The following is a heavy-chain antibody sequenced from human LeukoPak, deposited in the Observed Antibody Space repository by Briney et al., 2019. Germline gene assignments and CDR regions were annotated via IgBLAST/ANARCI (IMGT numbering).Heavy chain of an antibody. CDR1: GFTFSSYE. CDR3: ARDRLAARRYAFDI. J-gene: IGHJ3*02. Sequence: GGSLRLSCAASGFTFSSYEMNWVRQAPGKGLEWVSYISSSGSTIYYADSVKGRFTISRDNAKNSLYLQMNSLRAEDTAVYYCARDRLAARRYAFDIWGQGTMVTVSS. CDR2: ISSSGSTI. V-gene: IGHV3-48*03. D-gene: IGHD4-17*01.